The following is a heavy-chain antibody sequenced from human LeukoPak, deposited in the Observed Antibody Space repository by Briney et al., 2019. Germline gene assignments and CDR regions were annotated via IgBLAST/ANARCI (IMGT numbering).Heavy chain of an antibody. CDR3: ARQVEYNWFDP. J-gene: IGHJ5*02. D-gene: IGHD3-3*01. CDR1: GFTFSSSA. Sequence: GGSLRLSCAASGFTFSSSAMNWVRQAPGKGLEWVSYISSSGSTIYYADSVKGRFTISRDNAKNSLYLQMNSLRAEDTAVYYCARQVEYNWFDPWGQGTLVTVSS. V-gene: IGHV3-48*03. CDR2: ISSSGSTI.